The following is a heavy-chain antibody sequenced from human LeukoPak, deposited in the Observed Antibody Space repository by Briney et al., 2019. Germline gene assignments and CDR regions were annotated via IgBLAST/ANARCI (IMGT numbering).Heavy chain of an antibody. J-gene: IGHJ4*02. CDR2: IRAGGSDS. V-gene: IGHV3-23*01. D-gene: IGHD5-12*01. CDR1: GFTFGNYA. CDR3: AKGASSYGGSSRGAFDY. Sequence: GGSLRLSCAASGFTFGNYAMSWVRQAPGKGLEWVSAIRAGGSDSFYAGSVKGRFTISRDNSKNTLSLQMNSLRAEDTAVYYCAKGASSYGGSSRGAFDYWGQGTLVTVSS.